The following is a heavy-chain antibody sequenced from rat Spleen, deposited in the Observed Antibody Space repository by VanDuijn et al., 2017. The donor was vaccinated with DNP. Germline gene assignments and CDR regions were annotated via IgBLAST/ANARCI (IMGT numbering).Heavy chain of an antibody. V-gene: IGHV5S10*01. CDR2: IFYDETRT. J-gene: IGHJ3*01. D-gene: IGHD1-7*01. CDR3: ATSSYFGYDYGFAY. CDR1: GFTFSDYH. Sequence: EVQLVESGGGSVQPGRSMKLSCAASGFTFSDYHMAWVRQAPKKGLEWVATIFYDETRTYYRDSVKGRFTISRDNAESTLYLQMDSLRSEDTATYYCATSSYFGYDYGFAYWGQGTLVTVSS.